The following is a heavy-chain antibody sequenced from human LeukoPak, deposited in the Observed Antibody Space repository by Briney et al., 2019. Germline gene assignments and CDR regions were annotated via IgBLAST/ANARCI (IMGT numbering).Heavy chain of an antibody. Sequence: PSETLSLTCTVSGGSISNSNWTWIRQSPGTGLEYLAYVHDSGRTNYNPSLQSRATISIDTTKNQISLKLTSVTTADTAVYYCAKSQVLAEDVFNVWGQGTMVTVSS. CDR3: AKSQVLAEDVFNV. V-gene: IGHV4-59*01. CDR2: VHDSGRT. J-gene: IGHJ3*01. CDR1: GGSISNSN.